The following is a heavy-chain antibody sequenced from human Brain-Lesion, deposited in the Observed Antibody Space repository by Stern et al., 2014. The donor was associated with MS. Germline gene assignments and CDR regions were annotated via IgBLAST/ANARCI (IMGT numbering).Heavy chain of an antibody. J-gene: IGHJ4*02. CDR1: GYTLTELS. CDR3: ATLSPGAGGNYYRHFDY. D-gene: IGHD1-26*01. CDR2: FDTEDGET. V-gene: IGHV1-24*01. Sequence: QVQLQESGAEVKKPGASVKVSCKVSGYTLTELSMHWGRQAPSKGLEWMGGFDTEDGETIYAPKFQGRGTMPKGTSTEKPYIEIRSLRSEDTAVYYCATLSPGAGGNYYRHFDYWGQGTLVTVSS.